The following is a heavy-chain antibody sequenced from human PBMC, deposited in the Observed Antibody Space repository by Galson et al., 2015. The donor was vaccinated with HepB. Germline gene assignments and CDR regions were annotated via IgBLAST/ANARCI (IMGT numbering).Heavy chain of an antibody. CDR3: ARDDRGGLGPENWFDP. D-gene: IGHD3/OR15-3a*01. CDR2: ISSSSTYI. Sequence: SLRLSCAASGFTFSTYGMNWVRQAPGKGLEWVSSISSSSTYIYYADSVKGRFTISRDNAKNSLYLQMNSLRADDTVVYYCARDDRGGLGPENWFDPWGQGTLVTVSS. CDR1: GFTFSTYG. V-gene: IGHV3-21*06. J-gene: IGHJ5*02.